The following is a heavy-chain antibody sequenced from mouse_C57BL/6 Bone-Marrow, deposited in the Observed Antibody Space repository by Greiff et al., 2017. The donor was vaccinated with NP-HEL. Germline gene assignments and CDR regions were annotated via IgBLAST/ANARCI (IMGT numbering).Heavy chain of an antibody. D-gene: IGHD1-1*01. CDR1: GYSITSGYD. Sequence: DVKLQESGPGMVKPSQSLSLTCTVTGYSITSGYDWHWIRHFPGNKLEWMGYISYSGSTNYNPSLKSRISITHDTSKNHFFLKLNSVTTEDTATYYCASSLIYYYGSSWAWFAYWGQGTLVTVSA. V-gene: IGHV3-1*01. J-gene: IGHJ3*01. CDR3: ASSLIYYYGSSWAWFAY. CDR2: ISYSGST.